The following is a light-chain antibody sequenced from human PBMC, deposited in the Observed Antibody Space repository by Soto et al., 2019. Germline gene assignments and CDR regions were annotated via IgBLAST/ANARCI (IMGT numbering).Light chain of an antibody. CDR2: HAS. CDR1: QSVSGRY. CDR3: QQYVTSPRT. V-gene: IGKV3-20*01. J-gene: IGKJ1*01. Sequence: EIVLTQSPGTLSLSPGERATLSCRASQSVSGRYLAWYQQMPGQAPRLLIYHASSRATVIQDRFIGRGSGTDFTLTIRRLEPEDFAVYYCQQYVTSPRTFGQGTKGDIK.